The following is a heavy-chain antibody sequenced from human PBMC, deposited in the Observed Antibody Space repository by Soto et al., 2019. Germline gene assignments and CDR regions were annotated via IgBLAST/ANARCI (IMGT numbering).Heavy chain of an antibody. CDR2: IKSKTAGGTT. V-gene: IGHV3-15*07. Sequence: EVQLVESGGGLVKPGGSLSLSCAASGFTFSNAWMKWVRQAPGKGLEWVGRIKSKTAGGTTDYAAPVKGRFTISRDDSRNTLYLQMDSLKTEDTAVYYCTADTPESSGWLYYWGQGTLVTVSS. CDR1: GFTFSNAW. D-gene: IGHD6-19*01. CDR3: TADTPESSGWLYY. J-gene: IGHJ4*02.